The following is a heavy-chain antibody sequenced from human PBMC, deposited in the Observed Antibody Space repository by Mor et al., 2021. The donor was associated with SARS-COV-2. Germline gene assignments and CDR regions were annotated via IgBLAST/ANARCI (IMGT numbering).Heavy chain of an antibody. CDR3: ARQSYDSSGYLHY. J-gene: IGHJ4*02. D-gene: IGHD3-22*01. V-gene: IGHV1-18*01. CDR2: ISAYNGNT. Sequence: APGQGLEWMGWISAYNGNTNYAQKLQGRVTMTTDTSTSTAYIELRSLRSDDTAVYYCARQSYDSSGYLHYWGQGTLVTV.